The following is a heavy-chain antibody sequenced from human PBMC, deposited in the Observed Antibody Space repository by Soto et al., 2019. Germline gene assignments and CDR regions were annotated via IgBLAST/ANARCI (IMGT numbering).Heavy chain of an antibody. CDR2: IWDDGSNK. CDR1: GFTFSSYG. V-gene: IGHV3-33*01. Sequence: GGSLRLSCAASGFTFSSYGMHWVRQAPGKGLEWVAVIWDDGSNKYYADSVKGRFTISRDNSKNTLYLQMNSLRAEDTAVYYCARSVYGGGFPVGYDAFDIWGQGTMVTVSS. D-gene: IGHD2-8*01. CDR3: ARSVYGGGFPVGYDAFDI. J-gene: IGHJ3*02.